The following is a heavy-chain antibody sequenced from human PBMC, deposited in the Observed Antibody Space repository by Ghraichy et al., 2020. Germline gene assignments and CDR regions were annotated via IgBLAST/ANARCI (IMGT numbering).Heavy chain of an antibody. D-gene: IGHD3-3*01. CDR1: GGTFSSYA. V-gene: IGHV1-69*05. CDR3: ASEYYDFWSGYYTGDAFDI. CDR2: IIPIFGTA. Sequence: SAKVSCKASGGTFSSYAISWVRQAPGQGLEWMGGIIPIFGTANYAQKFQGRVTITTDESTSTAYMELSSLRSEDTAVYYCASEYYDFWSGYYTGDAFDIWGQGTMVTVSS. J-gene: IGHJ3*02.